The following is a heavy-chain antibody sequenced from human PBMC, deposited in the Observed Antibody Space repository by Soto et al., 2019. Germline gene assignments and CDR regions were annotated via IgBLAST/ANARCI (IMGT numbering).Heavy chain of an antibody. V-gene: IGHV3-11*01. CDR1: GFTFSDYY. J-gene: IGHJ4*02. Sequence: QVQLVESGGGLVKPGGSLRLSCAASGFTFSDYYMSWIRQAPGKGLEGVSYISSRSSTIFYADSVKGRFTISRDDVKNALYLQINSLRAEDTAVCSCASGTNGAFFIYWGQGILVTVSS. CDR2: ISSRSSTI. D-gene: IGHD2-8*01. CDR3: ASGTNGAFFIY.